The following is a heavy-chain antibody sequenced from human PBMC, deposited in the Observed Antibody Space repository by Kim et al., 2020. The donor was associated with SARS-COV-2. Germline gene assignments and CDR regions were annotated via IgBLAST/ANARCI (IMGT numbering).Heavy chain of an antibody. J-gene: IGHJ4*02. CDR1: GGTFSSYA. Sequence: SVKVSCKASGGTFSSYAISWVRQAPGQGLEWMGGIIPIFGTANYAQKFQGRVTITADESTSTAYMELSSLRSEDTAVYYCARGKRGNYYGSGSYVYYFDYWGQGTLVTVSS. CDR2: IIPIFGTA. CDR3: ARGKRGNYYGSGSYVYYFDY. D-gene: IGHD3-10*01. V-gene: IGHV1-69*13.